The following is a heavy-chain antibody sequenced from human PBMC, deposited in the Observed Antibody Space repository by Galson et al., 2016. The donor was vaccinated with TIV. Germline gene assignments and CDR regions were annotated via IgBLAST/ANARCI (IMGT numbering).Heavy chain of an antibody. Sequence: QSGAEVKKPGESLKISCKVSGYSFISYWIGWVRQMPGEGLEWMGVIFPDDSETTYSPSFEGQVITSADKSISTAYLQWRRLKASDTAMFYCARLVNTGYHFHFMDVWGQGTTVTVSS. J-gene: IGHJ6*02. D-gene: IGHD3-22*01. CDR2: IFPDDSET. V-gene: IGHV5-51*01. CDR1: GYSFISYW. CDR3: ARLVNTGYHFHFMDV.